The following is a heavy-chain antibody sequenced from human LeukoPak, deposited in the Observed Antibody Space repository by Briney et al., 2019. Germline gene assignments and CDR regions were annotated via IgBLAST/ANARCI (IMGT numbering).Heavy chain of an antibody. CDR3: ARAAPRSRIVVVTATYYFDY. D-gene: IGHD2-21*02. V-gene: IGHV4-39*07. CDR1: GGSISSSSYY. Sequence: PSETLSLTCTVSGGSISSSSYYWGWLRQPPGKGLEWIGSIYYSGSTYYNPSLKSRVTISVDTSKNQFSLKLSSVTAADTAVYYCARAAPRSRIVVVTATYYFDYWGQGTLVTVSS. J-gene: IGHJ4*02. CDR2: IYYSGST.